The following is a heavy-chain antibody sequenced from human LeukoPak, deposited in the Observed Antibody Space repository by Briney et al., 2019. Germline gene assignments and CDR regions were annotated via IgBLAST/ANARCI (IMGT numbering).Heavy chain of an antibody. D-gene: IGHD6-19*01. CDR2: IYSGGST. V-gene: IGHV3-66*01. CDR1: GFTVSSNY. J-gene: IGHJ4*02. CDR3: AKSQSGWYSFDY. Sequence: PGGSLRLSCAASGFTVSSNYMSWVRQAPGKGLEWVSVIYSGGSTYYADSVKGRFTISRDNSKNTLYLQMNSLRAEDTAVYFCAKSQSGWYSFDYWGQATPATVSS.